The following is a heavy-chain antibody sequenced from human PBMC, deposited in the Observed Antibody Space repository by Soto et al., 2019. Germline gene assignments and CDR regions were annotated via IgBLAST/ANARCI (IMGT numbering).Heavy chain of an antibody. CDR2: LSHSGNT. Sequence: QLQLQESGPGLLKPSETLSLTCSVSGASTSSTIHYWGWIRQPPGKGLEWLGSLSHSGNTHYNPSLKSRLIISADKSKNQFSLTLTTVTPADTAVYFCARHMDYNNLTGYFDWGQGTLVTVSS. D-gene: IGHD3-9*01. J-gene: IGHJ4*02. CDR3: ARHMDYNNLTGYFD. CDR1: GASTSSTIHY. V-gene: IGHV4-39*01.